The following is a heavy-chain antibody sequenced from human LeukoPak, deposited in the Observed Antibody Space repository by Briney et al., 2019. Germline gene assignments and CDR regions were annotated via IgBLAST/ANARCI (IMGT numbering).Heavy chain of an antibody. J-gene: IGHJ5*02. Sequence: ASVKVSCKASGYTFTSYDINWVRQATGQGLEWMGWMNPNSGNTGYAQKFQGRVTITRNTSISTAYMELSSLRSEDTAVYYCARGNDYVWGSYCLGGNWFDPWGQGTLVTVSS. V-gene: IGHV1-8*03. CDR1: GYTFTSYD. D-gene: IGHD3-16*02. CDR2: MNPNSGNT. CDR3: ARGNDYVWGSYCLGGNWFDP.